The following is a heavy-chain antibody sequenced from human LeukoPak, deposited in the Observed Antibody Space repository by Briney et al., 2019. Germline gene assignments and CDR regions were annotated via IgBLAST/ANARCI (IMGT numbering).Heavy chain of an antibody. D-gene: IGHD3-16*02. CDR2: IYWDDDK. CDR1: GFSLSTRGVG. Sequence: KESGPTLVKPTQTLTLTCTFSGFSLSTRGVGVGWIRQPPGKALEWLSLIYWDDDKRYSPSLKSRLTITKDTSKNQVVLTMTNMDPVDTATYYCAHSHAIYDYVWGSYRYGPYFDYWGQGTLVTVSS. J-gene: IGHJ4*02. V-gene: IGHV2-5*02. CDR3: AHSHAIYDYVWGSYRYGPYFDY.